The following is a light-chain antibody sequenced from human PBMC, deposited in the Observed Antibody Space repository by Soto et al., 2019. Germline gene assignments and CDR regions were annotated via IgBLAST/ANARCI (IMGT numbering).Light chain of an antibody. Sequence: EKVLTQSPVTLSVSLGERATLSCRASQSITTNLAWYQQKPGPAPRLLIFGASNRATGIPARLSGSGSGTEFSLTISSLQSEDSAIYYCQQYNDWPPLTFGGGTKVEI. CDR2: GAS. J-gene: IGKJ4*01. CDR1: QSITTN. CDR3: QQYNDWPPLT. V-gene: IGKV3-15*01.